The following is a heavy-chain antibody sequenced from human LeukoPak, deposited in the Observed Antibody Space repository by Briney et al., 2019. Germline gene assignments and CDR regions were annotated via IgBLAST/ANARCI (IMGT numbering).Heavy chain of an antibody. Sequence: SETLSLTCAVYGGSFSGYYWSWIRQPPGKGLEWIGEINHSGSTNYNPSLKRRVTISLDKSRNQFSLNLNSVSAADTAVYYCARSYFGSGTFNGFDYWGQGTLVTVSS. CDR1: GGSFSGYY. D-gene: IGHD3-10*01. V-gene: IGHV4-34*01. J-gene: IGHJ4*02. CDR3: ARSYFGSGTFNGFDY. CDR2: INHSGST.